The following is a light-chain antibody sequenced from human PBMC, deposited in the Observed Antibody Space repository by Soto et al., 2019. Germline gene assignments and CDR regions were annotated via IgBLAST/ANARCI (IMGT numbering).Light chain of an antibody. J-gene: IGKJ1*01. CDR1: QSISNW. Sequence: DIKMTQSPSTLPASVGDRVTITCRASQSISNWLAWYQQKPETAPKVLIYHASNLQSGVPSRFSGSGSGTEFTLTISSLQPDDFATYYCQQYNSYSFAQGTKVDI. CDR3: QQYNSYS. CDR2: HAS. V-gene: IGKV1-5*01.